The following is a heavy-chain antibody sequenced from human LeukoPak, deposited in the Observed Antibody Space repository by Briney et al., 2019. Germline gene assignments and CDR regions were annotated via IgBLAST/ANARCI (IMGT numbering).Heavy chain of an antibody. Sequence: ASVKVSCKASGYTFSSYGINWVRQAPGQGLEWMGWIIGYNGVTNYAQSFQGRVTMTTDTSTSTAYMELRSLGSDDTAVYYCARDGVYGERDFDYWGQGTLVTVSS. CDR3: ARDGVYGERDFDY. CDR1: GYTFSSYG. CDR2: IIGYNGVT. V-gene: IGHV1-18*04. D-gene: IGHD4-17*01. J-gene: IGHJ4*02.